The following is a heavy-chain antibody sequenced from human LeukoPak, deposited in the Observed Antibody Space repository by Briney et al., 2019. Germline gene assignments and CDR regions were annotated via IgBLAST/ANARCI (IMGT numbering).Heavy chain of an antibody. CDR1: GFTFGDYG. CDR3: TRASYYDSSGYYYRVGDY. Sequence: GGSLRLSCTASGFTFGDYGMSWFRQAPGKGLEWVGFIRSYAYGGTTEYAASVKGRFTISSDDSKSIAYLQMNSLKTEDTAMYSCTRASYYDSSGYYYRVGDYWGQGTLVTVSS. D-gene: IGHD3-22*01. V-gene: IGHV3-49*03. CDR2: IRSYAYGGTT. J-gene: IGHJ4*02.